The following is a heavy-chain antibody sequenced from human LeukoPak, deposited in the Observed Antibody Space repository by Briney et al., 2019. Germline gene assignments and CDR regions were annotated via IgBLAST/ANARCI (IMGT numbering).Heavy chain of an antibody. Sequence: TSETLSLTCAVYGGSFSGYYWSWIRQPPGKGLEWIGEINHSGSTNYNPSLKSRVTISVDTSKNQFSLKLSSVTAADTAVYYCARAKAVRITIFGVVKYYFDYWGQETLVTVSS. CDR2: INHSGST. J-gene: IGHJ4*02. V-gene: IGHV4-34*01. D-gene: IGHD3-3*01. CDR1: GGSFSGYY. CDR3: ARAKAVRITIFGVVKYYFDY.